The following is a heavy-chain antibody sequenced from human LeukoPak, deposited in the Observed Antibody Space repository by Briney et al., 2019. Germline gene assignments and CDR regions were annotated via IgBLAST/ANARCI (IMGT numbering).Heavy chain of an antibody. V-gene: IGHV3-74*01. Sequence: GGSLRLSCAASGFTLSSYWMHWVRQAPGKGLVWVSRINSDGSSTIYADSVKGRFTVSRDNAKNMVYLQMNSLRAEDTAVYYCARDLPRIAVAGTSYYYGMDVWGQGTTVTVSS. CDR2: INSDGSST. D-gene: IGHD6-19*01. CDR1: GFTLSSYW. CDR3: ARDLPRIAVAGTSYYYGMDV. J-gene: IGHJ6*02.